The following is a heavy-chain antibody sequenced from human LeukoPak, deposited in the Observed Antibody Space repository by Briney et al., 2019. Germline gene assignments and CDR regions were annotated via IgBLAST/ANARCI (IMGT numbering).Heavy chain of an antibody. J-gene: IGHJ4*02. CDR2: IYYSGST. CDR1: GGSISSYY. CDR3: ARDSYSSSWYLTELDY. V-gene: IGHV4-59*12. D-gene: IGHD6-13*01. Sequence: SETLSLTCTVSGGSISSYYWSWIRQPPGKGLEWIGYIYYSGSTNYNPSLKSRVTISVDTSKNQFSLKLSSVTAADTAVYYCARDSYSSSWYLTELDYWGQGTLVTVSS.